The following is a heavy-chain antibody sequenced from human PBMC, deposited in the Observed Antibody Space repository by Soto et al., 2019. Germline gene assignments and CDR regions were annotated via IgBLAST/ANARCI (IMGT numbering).Heavy chain of an antibody. V-gene: IGHV3-21*01. D-gene: IGHD3-22*01. CDR2: ISSSSSYI. CDR1: GFTFSSYT. CDR3: ARPPNYFDSRGYYGG. J-gene: IGHJ4*02. Sequence: EVQLVESGGGLVRPGGSLRLSCAASGFTFSSYTMNWVRQAPGKGLEWVSSISSSSSYIYYADSVKGRFTISRDNAKNSLYLQMNSLRAEDTAVYYCARPPNYFDSRGYYGGWGQGTLVTVYS.